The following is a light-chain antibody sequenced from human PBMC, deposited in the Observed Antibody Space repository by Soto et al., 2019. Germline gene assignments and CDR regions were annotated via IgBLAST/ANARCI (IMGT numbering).Light chain of an antibody. Sequence: DSPMTQSRSTLSASVGYRLTIWCRASQSISSWLAWYQQKTGKAPKVLIYDASNLESGVPSRFSGSGYGTEFTLTISSLQPDDFATYYCQQYNSYSRTFGQGTKVDIK. J-gene: IGKJ1*01. CDR1: QSISSW. CDR2: DAS. CDR3: QQYNSYSRT. V-gene: IGKV1-5*01.